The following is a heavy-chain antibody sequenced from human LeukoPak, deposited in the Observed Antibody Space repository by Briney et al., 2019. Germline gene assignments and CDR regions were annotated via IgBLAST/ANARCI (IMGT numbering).Heavy chain of an antibody. J-gene: IGHJ6*02. V-gene: IGHV1-18*01. Sequence: ASVKVSCKASGYTFTSYGISWVRQAPGQGLEWMGWISAYNGNTNYAQKLQGRVTMTTDTSTSTAYMELRSLRSDDTAVYYCAREGDCSGGSCYYYYGMDVWGQGTTVTVS. CDR2: ISAYNGNT. CDR3: AREGDCSGGSCYYYYGMDV. CDR1: GYTFTSYG. D-gene: IGHD2-15*01.